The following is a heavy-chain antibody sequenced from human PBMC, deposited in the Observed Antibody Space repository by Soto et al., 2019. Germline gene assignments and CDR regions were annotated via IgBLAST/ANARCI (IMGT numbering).Heavy chain of an antibody. Sequence: QVQLQQWGAGLLKPSETLSLTCAVYGGSFSGYYWSWIRQPPGKGLEWIGEINHSGSTNYNPSLKGRVTISVDTSKNQFSLKLSSVTAADTAVYYCARATKRGEVAGRTNWFDPWGQGTLVTVSS. CDR2: INHSGST. V-gene: IGHV4-34*01. CDR1: GGSFSGYY. J-gene: IGHJ5*02. D-gene: IGHD6-19*01. CDR3: ARATKRGEVAGRTNWFDP.